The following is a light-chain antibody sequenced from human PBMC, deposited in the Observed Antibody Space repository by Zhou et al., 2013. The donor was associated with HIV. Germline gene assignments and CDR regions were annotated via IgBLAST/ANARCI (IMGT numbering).Light chain of an antibody. CDR2: DAS. CDR1: QGITNA. Sequence: AIQLTQSPPSLSASVGDRVTITCRASQGITNALAWYQQKPGKAPNLLIYDASSLESAVPSRFSGSGSGTEFTLTISSLQPEDFATYYCQQYNSYWTFGQGTKVEIK. CDR3: QQYNSYWT. J-gene: IGKJ1*01. V-gene: IGKV1-13*02.